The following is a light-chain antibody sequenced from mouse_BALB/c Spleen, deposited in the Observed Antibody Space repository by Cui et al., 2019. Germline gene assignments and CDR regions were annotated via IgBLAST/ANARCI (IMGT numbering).Light chain of an antibody. CDR3: QHHYGTPLT. Sequence: DIQMTQSPASLSASVGETVTITCRASENIYSYLAWYQQKQGKSPQLLVYNAKPLAEGVPSRFSGSGSGTQFSLKINSLQPEDFGSYYCQHHYGTPLTFGAGTKLELK. J-gene: IGKJ5*01. CDR2: NAK. CDR1: ENIYSY. V-gene: IGKV12-44*01.